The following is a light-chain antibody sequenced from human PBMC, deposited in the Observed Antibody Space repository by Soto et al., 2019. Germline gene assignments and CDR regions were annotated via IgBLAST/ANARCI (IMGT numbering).Light chain of an antibody. Sequence: EILLTQSPGTLSLSQGERATLSCRASQTVSNNYLVWYQHKPGRAPRLLIFRASIRAADIPDRFRGSGSGTDFTLTITRLEPEDFAVYYCQQHAGSPWTLGQGTKVDIK. V-gene: IGKV3-20*01. CDR3: QQHAGSPWT. CDR1: QTVSNNY. CDR2: RAS. J-gene: IGKJ1*01.